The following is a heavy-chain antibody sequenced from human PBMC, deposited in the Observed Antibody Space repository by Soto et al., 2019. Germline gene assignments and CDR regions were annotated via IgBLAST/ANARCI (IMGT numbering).Heavy chain of an antibody. V-gene: IGHV1-69*13. CDR1: GGTFSSYA. CDR2: IIPIFGTA. D-gene: IGHD3-10*01. CDR3: ARVPPWGNSAGDYYIQHYDS. J-gene: IGHJ4*02. Sequence: SVKVSCKASGGTFSSYAISWVRQAPGQGLEWMGGIIPIFGTANYAQKFQGRVTITADESTSTAYLELSSLRSEDTAVYYCARVPPWGNSAGDYYIQHYDSWGQGTPVTVS.